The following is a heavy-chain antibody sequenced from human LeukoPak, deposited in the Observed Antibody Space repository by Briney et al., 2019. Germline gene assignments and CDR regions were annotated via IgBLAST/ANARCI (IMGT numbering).Heavy chain of an antibody. CDR2: VNPSGGGT. Sequence: ASVKVSCKASGYTFTDYFMHWVRQAPGQGLEWMGMVNPSGGGTSYAQKFQGRVTMTRDTSTTTVYMELSSLRSDDTAVFYCARRHKHYYQIDYWGQGTLVTVSS. D-gene: IGHD1-26*01. J-gene: IGHJ4*02. CDR3: ARRHKHYYQIDY. V-gene: IGHV1-46*01. CDR1: GYTFTDYF.